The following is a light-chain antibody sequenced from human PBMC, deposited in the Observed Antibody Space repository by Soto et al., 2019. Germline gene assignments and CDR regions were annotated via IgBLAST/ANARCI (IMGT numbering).Light chain of an antibody. CDR2: GAS. J-gene: IGKJ1*01. CDR3: QKYNSAPRT. CDR1: QSVSNN. Sequence: EIVMTQSPATRSLSPGERGTVCGKASQSVSNNYLAWYQQKPGQAPRLLIYGASNRATGIPDRFSGSGSGTDFTLTISSLQPEDVATYYCQKYNSAPRTFGQGTKVDIK. V-gene: IGKV3D-15*01.